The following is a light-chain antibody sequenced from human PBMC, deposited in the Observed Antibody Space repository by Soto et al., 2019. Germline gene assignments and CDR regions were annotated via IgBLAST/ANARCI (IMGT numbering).Light chain of an antibody. V-gene: IGKV3-20*01. CDR1: QSISSDY. Sequence: EIVLTQSPGTLSLSPGERATLSCRASQSISSDYLAWYQQKPGQAPRLLIYGASSRATGIPDRFSGSGSGTDFTLTISRLEPEDVAVYYCQQHGGSPPITFGQGTRLEIK. J-gene: IGKJ5*01. CDR3: QQHGGSPPIT. CDR2: GAS.